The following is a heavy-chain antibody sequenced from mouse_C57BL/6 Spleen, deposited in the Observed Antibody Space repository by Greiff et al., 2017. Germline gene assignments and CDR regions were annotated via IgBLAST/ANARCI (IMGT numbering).Heavy chain of an antibody. CDR2: IDPEDGET. Sequence: EVQLQESGAELVKPGASVKLSCTASGFNIQDYYMHWVKQRTEQGLEWIGRIDPEDGETKYAPTFQGKATLTADTSSNTAYLQLSSLTSEDTAVYYGARKDRNFAMDYWGKGTSVTVSS. CDR1: GFNIQDYY. J-gene: IGHJ4*01. CDR3: ARKDRNFAMDY. D-gene: IGHD2-14*01. V-gene: IGHV14-2*01.